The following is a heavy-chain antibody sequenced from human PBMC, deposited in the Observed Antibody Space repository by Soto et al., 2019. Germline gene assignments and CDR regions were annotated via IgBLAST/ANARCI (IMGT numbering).Heavy chain of an antibody. D-gene: IGHD2-15*01. CDR1: GGSITTGGYY. CDR3: ARTKCSGGSCYSWSLDY. Sequence: LSLTCTVSGGSITTGGYYWSWIRQLPGKGLEWIGHRYYSESTYYNPSLKSRVSISLDTSKNQFSLKLSFVTAADTAMYYCARTKCSGGSCYSWSLDYWGQGTPVTVSS. J-gene: IGHJ4*02. V-gene: IGHV4-31*03. CDR2: RYYSEST.